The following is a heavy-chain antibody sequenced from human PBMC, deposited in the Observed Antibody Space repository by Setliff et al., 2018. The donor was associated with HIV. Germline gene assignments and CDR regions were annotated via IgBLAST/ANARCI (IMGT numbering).Heavy chain of an antibody. Sequence: ASVKVSCKASGYTFTGYYMHWVRQAPGQGLEWMGWINPNSGGTNYAQKFQGRVTMTRDTSISTAYMELGRLRSDDTAVYYCAREDVVVVAATYYYMDVWGKGTTVTVS. CDR2: INPNSGGT. CDR1: GYTFTGYY. D-gene: IGHD2-15*01. CDR3: AREDVVVVAATYYYMDV. V-gene: IGHV1-2*02. J-gene: IGHJ6*03.